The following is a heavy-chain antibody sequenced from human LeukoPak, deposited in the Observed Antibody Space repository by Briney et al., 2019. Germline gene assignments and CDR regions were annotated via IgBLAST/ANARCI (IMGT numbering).Heavy chain of an antibody. J-gene: IGHJ4*02. V-gene: IGHV4-59*01. CDR1: GGSFSGYY. CDR3: ARDQTHYYGSGGIDY. D-gene: IGHD3-10*01. Sequence: SETLSLTCAVYGGSFSGYYWSWIRQPPAKGLEWIGYIYYSGSTNYNPSLKSRVTISVDTSKNQFSLKLSSVTAADTAVYYCARDQTHYYGSGGIDYWGQGTLVTVSS. CDR2: IYYSGST.